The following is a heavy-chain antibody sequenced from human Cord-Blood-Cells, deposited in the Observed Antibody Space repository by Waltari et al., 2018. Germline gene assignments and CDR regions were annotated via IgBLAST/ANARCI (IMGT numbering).Heavy chain of an antibody. CDR3: ARDIVVVPAAPGDAFDI. Sequence: QVQLQQWGAGLLKPSETLSLTCAVYGGSFSGYYWSWIRQPPGKGLEWIGEINHSGSTNYNPSLKSRVTISVDTSKNQFSRKLSSVTAADTAVYYCARDIVVVPAAPGDAFDIWGQGTMVTVSS. J-gene: IGHJ3*02. CDR1: GGSFSGYY. V-gene: IGHV4-34*01. D-gene: IGHD2-2*01. CDR2: INHSGST.